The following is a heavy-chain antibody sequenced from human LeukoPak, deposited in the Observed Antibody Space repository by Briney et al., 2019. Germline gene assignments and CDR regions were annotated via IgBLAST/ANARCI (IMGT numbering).Heavy chain of an antibody. CDR2: INHSGST. Sequence: PSETLSLTCAVYGGSFSGYYWSWIRQPPGKGLEWIGEINHSGSTNYNPSLKSRVTISVDTSKNQFSLKLSSVTAADTAVYYCARHRMRIQLSWFDPWGQGTLVTVSS. V-gene: IGHV4-34*01. CDR3: ARHRMRIQLSWFDP. J-gene: IGHJ5*02. CDR1: GGSFSGYY. D-gene: IGHD5-18*01.